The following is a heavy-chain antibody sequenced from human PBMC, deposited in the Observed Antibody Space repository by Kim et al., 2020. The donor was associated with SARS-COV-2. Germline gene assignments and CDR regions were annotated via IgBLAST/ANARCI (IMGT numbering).Heavy chain of an antibody. CDR2: ISSSSSYI. Sequence: GGSLRLSCAASGFTFSSYSMNWVRQAPGKGLEWVSSISSSSSYIYYADSVKGRFTISRDNAKNSLYLQMNSLRAEDTAVYYCARVNRYCSGGSCYSLDYWGQGTLVTVSS. D-gene: IGHD2-15*01. CDR3: ARVNRYCSGGSCYSLDY. V-gene: IGHV3-21*01. CDR1: GFTFSSYS. J-gene: IGHJ4*02.